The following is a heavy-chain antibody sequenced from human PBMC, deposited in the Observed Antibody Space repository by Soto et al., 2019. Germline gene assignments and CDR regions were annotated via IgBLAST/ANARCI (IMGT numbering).Heavy chain of an antibody. J-gene: IGHJ4*02. CDR3: ARVYCSGGSCYRFDY. D-gene: IGHD2-15*01. CDR1: GGSISSGACY. CDR2: IYYSGST. Sequence: SETLSLTCTVSGGSISSGACYWSWIRQHPGRGLEWIGHIYYSGSTFYNSSLKSRVTISVDTSKNQFSLKLSSVTAADTAVYYCARVYCSGGSCYRFDYWGQGTLVTVSS. V-gene: IGHV4-31*03.